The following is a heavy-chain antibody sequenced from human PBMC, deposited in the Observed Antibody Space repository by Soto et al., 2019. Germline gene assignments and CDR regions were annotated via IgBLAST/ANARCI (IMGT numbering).Heavy chain of an antibody. Sequence: GALRLSCAASGFTFSSYSMNWVRQAPGKGLEWVSSISSSSSYIYYADSVKGRFTISRDNAKNSLYLQMNSLRAEDTAVYYCARVTQTHGWFDPWVQVTLVTVSS. CDR3: ARVTQTHGWFDP. CDR1: GFTFSSYS. V-gene: IGHV3-21*01. J-gene: IGHJ5*02. CDR2: ISSSSSYI.